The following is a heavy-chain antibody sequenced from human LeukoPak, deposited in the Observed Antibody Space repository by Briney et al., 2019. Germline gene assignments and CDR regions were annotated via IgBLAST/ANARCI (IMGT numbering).Heavy chain of an antibody. V-gene: IGHV3-74*01. Sequence: GGSLRLSCAASGLTFSNHWMHWVRQAPGKGLVWVSRIDGDGSGTIYADSVKGRFTISRDNAKNTSYLQMDSLRAEDSAVYYCATVFDYWGQGTLVTVSS. CDR1: GLTFSNHW. J-gene: IGHJ4*02. D-gene: IGHD4-17*01. CDR3: ATVFDY. CDR2: IDGDGSGT.